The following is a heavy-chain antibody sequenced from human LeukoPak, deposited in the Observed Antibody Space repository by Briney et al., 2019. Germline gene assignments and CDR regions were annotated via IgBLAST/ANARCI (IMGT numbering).Heavy chain of an antibody. V-gene: IGHV4-34*01. J-gene: IGHJ4*02. CDR3: AREDYYDRSGYPDY. Sequence: PSETLSLTCAVYGGSFSGYYWSWIRQPPGKGLEWIGYIYHSGSTYYNPSLKSRVTISVDRSKNQFSVKLSSVTAADTAVYYCAREDYYDRSGYPDYWGQGTLVTVPS. D-gene: IGHD3-22*01. CDR1: GGSFSGYY. CDR2: IYHSGST.